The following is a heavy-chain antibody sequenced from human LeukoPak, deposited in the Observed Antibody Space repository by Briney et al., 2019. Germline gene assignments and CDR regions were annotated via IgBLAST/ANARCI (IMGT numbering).Heavy chain of an antibody. J-gene: IGHJ4*02. CDR2: INPNSGGT. Sequence: GASVKVSCKASGYTFTGYYMHWVRQAPGQGLEWMGWINPNSGGTNYAQKFQGRVTMTRDTSISTAYMELSRLRSDDTAVYYCARDVSMWIQPPGYWGQGTLVTVSS. D-gene: IGHD5-18*01. V-gene: IGHV1-2*02. CDR3: ARDVSMWIQPPGY. CDR1: GYTFTGYY.